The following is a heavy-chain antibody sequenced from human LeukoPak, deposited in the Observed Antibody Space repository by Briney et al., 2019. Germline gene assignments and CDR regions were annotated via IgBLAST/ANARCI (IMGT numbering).Heavy chain of an antibody. CDR2: INPSGGST. CDR3: ARVSDYYDSSGPSLGYYFDY. J-gene: IGHJ4*02. Sequence: SASVKVSCKASGYTFTSYYMHWVRQAPGQGLEWMGIINPSGGSTSYAQKFQGRVTMTRDTSTSTVYMELSSLRSEDTAVYYCARVSDYYDSSGPSLGYYFDYWGQGTLVTVSS. V-gene: IGHV1-46*01. D-gene: IGHD3-22*01. CDR1: GYTFTSYY.